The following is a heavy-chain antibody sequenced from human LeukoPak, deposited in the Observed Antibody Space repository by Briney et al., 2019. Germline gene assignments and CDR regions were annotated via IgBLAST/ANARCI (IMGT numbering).Heavy chain of an antibody. V-gene: IGHV3-23*01. CDR3: SGTKNYYFDY. J-gene: IGHJ4*02. CDR2: ISSGGTT. CDR1: GFPFSHYG. D-gene: IGHD1-26*01. Sequence: GSLRLPCATSGFPFSHYGMSWVRQAPGKGLEWVSIISSGGTTYSADSVKGRFTVSRDNSKNTLYLQMESLRAEDTAVYYCSGTKNYYFDYWGQGTLVTVSS.